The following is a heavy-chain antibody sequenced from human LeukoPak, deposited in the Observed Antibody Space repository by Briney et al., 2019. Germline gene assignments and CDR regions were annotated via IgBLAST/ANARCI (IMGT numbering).Heavy chain of an antibody. CDR3: AKTNWGSDYFDY. J-gene: IGHJ4*02. CDR1: GFTFSSYA. CDR2: ISGSGGST. Sequence: GGSLRLSCAAPGFTFSSYAMSWVRQAPGKGLEWVSAISGSGGSTYYADSVKGRFTISRDNSKNTLYLQMNSLRAEDTAVYYCAKTNWGSDYFDYWGQGTLVTVSS. D-gene: IGHD7-27*01. V-gene: IGHV3-23*01.